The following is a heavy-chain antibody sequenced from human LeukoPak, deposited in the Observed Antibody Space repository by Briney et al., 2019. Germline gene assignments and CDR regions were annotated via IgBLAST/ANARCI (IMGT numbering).Heavy chain of an antibody. Sequence: GESLRLSCAASGFTFSSYAMHWVRQAPGKGLEWVAVISYDGSNKYYADSVKGRFTISRDNSKNTLYLQMNSLRAEDTAVYYCARDQTYSSSWYDPSSFDYWGQGTLVTVSS. CDR2: ISYDGSNK. D-gene: IGHD6-13*01. J-gene: IGHJ4*02. V-gene: IGHV3-30-3*01. CDR1: GFTFSSYA. CDR3: ARDQTYSSSWYDPSSFDY.